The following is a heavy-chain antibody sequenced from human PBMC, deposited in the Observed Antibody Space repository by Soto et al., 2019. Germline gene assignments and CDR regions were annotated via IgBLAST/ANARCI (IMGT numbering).Heavy chain of an antibody. J-gene: IGHJ6*03. Sequence: GGSLRLSCAASGFTFSNLDMHWVRQATGKGLEWVSAIGTAGDTYYPGSVKGRFTISRENAKNSLYLQMNSLRAEDTAVYYCARDLYYYDSSGYYYYMDVWGKGTTVTVSS. CDR2: IGTAGDT. CDR1: GFTFSNLD. D-gene: IGHD3-22*01. V-gene: IGHV3-13*01. CDR3: ARDLYYYDSSGYYYYMDV.